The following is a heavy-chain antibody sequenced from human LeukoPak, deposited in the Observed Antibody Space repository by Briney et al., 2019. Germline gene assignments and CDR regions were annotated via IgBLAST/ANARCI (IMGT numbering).Heavy chain of an antibody. Sequence: PGGSLGLSCAASGFTFSNYVMSWVRQAPGKGLEWVSGISGSGGSTYYADSVKGRFTISRENSKNTLYLQMNSLRAEDTAVYYCAKDGVRGMDVWGQGTTAIVSS. CDR1: GFTFSNYV. CDR3: AKDGVRGMDV. CDR2: ISGSGGST. J-gene: IGHJ6*02. V-gene: IGHV3-23*01.